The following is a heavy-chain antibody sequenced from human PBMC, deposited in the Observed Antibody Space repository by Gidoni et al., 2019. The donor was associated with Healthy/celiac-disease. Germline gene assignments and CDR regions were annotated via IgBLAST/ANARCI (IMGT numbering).Heavy chain of an antibody. CDR1: GFTFRGAA. D-gene: IGHD3-16*01. J-gene: IGHJ6*02. V-gene: IGHV3-73*02. CDR2: IRSKANSYAT. Sequence: EVQLVESGGGLVQPGGSLKLSCAASGFTFRGAAMHWVRQASGKGLEWVGRIRSKANSYATAYAASVKGRFTISRDDSKNTAYLQMNSLKTEVTAVYYCTRHGSVRRGTGYYYGMDVWGQGTTVTVSS. CDR3: TRHGSVRRGTGYYYGMDV.